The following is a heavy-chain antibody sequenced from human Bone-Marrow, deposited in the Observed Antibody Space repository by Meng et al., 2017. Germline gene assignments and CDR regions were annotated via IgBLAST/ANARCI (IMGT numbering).Heavy chain of an antibody. CDR3: ARDRGIAAAGQDNNWFDP. D-gene: IGHD6-13*01. CDR1: GGSISSGDYY. Sequence: QLQLQESGSGLVKPSQTLSLTCAVPGGSISSGDYYWSWIRQPPGKGLEWIGYIYYSGSTYYNPSLKSRVTISVDTSKNQFSLKLSSVTAADTAVYYCARDRGIAAAGQDNNWFDPWGQGTLVTVSS. CDR2: IYYSGST. V-gene: IGHV4-30-4*01. J-gene: IGHJ5*02.